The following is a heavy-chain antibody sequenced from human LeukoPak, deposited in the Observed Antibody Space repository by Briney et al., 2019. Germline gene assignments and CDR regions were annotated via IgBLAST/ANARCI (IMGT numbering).Heavy chain of an antibody. CDR2: IHSIGNT. CDR1: GDSISTYY. V-gene: IGHV4-59*08. D-gene: IGHD5-12*01. Sequence: SETLSLTCTVSGDSISTYYRSWIRQPPGRGLEWIGYIHSIGNTDSNPSLKSRATLSVDTSKNQFSLKLSSVTAADTAVYYCARHVRGYELPWGQGTLVTVSS. CDR3: ARHVRGYELP. J-gene: IGHJ4*02.